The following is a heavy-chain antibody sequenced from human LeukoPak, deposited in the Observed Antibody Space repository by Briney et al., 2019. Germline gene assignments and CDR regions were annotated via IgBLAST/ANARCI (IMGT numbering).Heavy chain of an antibody. J-gene: IGHJ5*02. Sequence: GSLRLSCAASGFTFSSYWMSWVRQAPGKGLEWVANMKHDGSEQYYVDSARGRFTISRDNAKNSLYMQMNSLRVEDTAVYYCARGIASGIDYFDPWGQGALVTVSS. CDR3: ARGIASGIDYFDP. CDR1: GFTFSSYW. D-gene: IGHD4/OR15-4a*01. CDR2: MKHDGSEQ. V-gene: IGHV3-7*01.